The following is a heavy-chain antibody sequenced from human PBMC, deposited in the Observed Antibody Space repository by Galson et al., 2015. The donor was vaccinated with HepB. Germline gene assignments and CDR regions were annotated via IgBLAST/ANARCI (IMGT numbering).Heavy chain of an antibody. CDR3: ATGYPGIAVAVTKVFENWFDP. D-gene: IGHD6-19*01. CDR2: FDPEDGET. CDR1: GYTLTEFS. Sequence: SVKVSCKASGYTLTEFSMHWVRQAPGKGLEWMGGFDPEDGETIYAQKFQGKVTMTEDTSTDTAYMELSSLRSEDTAVYYCATGYPGIAVAVTKVFENWFDPGGQGTLVTVSS. V-gene: IGHV1-24*01. J-gene: IGHJ5*02.